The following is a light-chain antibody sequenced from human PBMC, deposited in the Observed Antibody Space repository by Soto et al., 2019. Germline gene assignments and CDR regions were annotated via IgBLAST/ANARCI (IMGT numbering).Light chain of an antibody. V-gene: IGKV1-39*01. J-gene: IGKJ5*01. CDR2: AAS. Sequence: DIQMTQSPSSLSASVGDRVTITCRASQNIDRYLSWYQQKPGKAPVLLIYAASSLHSVVPSRFLGSGSGTDFTLTISNLQPEDFATYFCQQTYSIPPVTFGQGTRLEIK. CDR1: QNIDRY. CDR3: QQTYSIPPVT.